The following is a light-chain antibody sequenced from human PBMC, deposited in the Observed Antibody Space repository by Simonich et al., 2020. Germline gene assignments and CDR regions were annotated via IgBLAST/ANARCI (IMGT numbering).Light chain of an antibody. CDR3: QQYNSYSPSYT. V-gene: IGKV1-5*03. CDR1: QGISSW. CDR2: KAS. J-gene: IGKJ3*01. Sequence: DIQMTQSPSSVSASVGDRVTITCRASQGISSWLAWYQQKPGKAPKLLIYKASSLERGVPSRFSGSGSGTEFTLTISSLQPDDFATYYCQQYNSYSPSYTFGPGTKVDIK.